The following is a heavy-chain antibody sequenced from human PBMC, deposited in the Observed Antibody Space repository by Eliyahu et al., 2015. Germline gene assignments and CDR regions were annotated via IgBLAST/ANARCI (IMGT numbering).Heavy chain of an antibody. D-gene: IGHD3-16*02. CDR1: GGSXSGYX. CDR3: ARDGGYLDY. V-gene: IGHV4-34*10. Sequence: QVQLREWGARLLKPSETLSLTCDVXGGSXSGYXWNWXRQPPGKGLEWIGEVNHSGDTNYRPSLKTRVAMSVDTSRRQVSLRLMSMTAADTAVYYCARDGGYLDYWGPGILVTVSS. CDR2: VNHSGDT. J-gene: IGHJ4*02.